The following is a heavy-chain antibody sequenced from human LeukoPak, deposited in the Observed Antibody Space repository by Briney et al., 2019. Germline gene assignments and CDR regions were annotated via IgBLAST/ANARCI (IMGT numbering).Heavy chain of an antibody. CDR1: GFTFDDYA. J-gene: IGHJ5*02. V-gene: IGHV3-9*01. CDR2: ISWNSGSI. Sequence: PGGSLRLSCAASGFTFDDYAMHWVRQAPGKGLEWVSGISWNSGSIGYADSVKGRFTISRDNAKNSLYLQMNSLRAEDTALYYCAKSQSRSWYRNWFDPWGQGTLVTVSS. D-gene: IGHD6-13*01. CDR3: AKSQSRSWYRNWFDP.